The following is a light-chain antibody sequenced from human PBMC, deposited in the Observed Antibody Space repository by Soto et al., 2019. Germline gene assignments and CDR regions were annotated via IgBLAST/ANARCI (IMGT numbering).Light chain of an antibody. CDR2: DAS. Sequence: EIVLTQSPATLSLSPGERATLSCGASQSVSSYLAWYQQKPGQAPRLLIYDASNRATGIPARFSGSGSGTDFTLTISSLEPEDFAVYYCQQRSNWLTWTFGQGTKVDIK. V-gene: IGKV3-11*01. J-gene: IGKJ1*01. CDR3: QQRSNWLTWT. CDR1: QSVSSY.